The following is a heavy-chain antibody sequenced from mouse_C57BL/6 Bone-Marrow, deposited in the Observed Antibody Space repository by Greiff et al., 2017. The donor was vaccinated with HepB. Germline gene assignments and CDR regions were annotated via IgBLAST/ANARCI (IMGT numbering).Heavy chain of an antibody. D-gene: IGHD3-2*02. Sequence: QVQLQQPGAELVMPGASVKLSCKASGYTFTSYWMHWVKQRPGQGLEWIGEIDPSDSYTNYNQKFKGKSTLTVDKSSSTAYMQLSSLTSEDSAVYYCARGQLRYVVFDYWGQGTTLTVSS. CDR1: GYTFTSYW. CDR2: IDPSDSYT. V-gene: IGHV1-69*01. CDR3: ARGQLRYVVFDY. J-gene: IGHJ2*01.